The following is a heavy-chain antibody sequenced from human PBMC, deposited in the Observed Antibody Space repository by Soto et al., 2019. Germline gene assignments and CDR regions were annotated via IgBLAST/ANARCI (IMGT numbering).Heavy chain of an antibody. CDR3: ARAPRSIRQQWLVPPGGMDV. CDR2: IYYSGST. CDR1: GGSISSYY. D-gene: IGHD6-19*01. J-gene: IGHJ6*02. Sequence: PSETLSLTCTVSGGSISSYYWSWIRQPPGKGLEWIGYIYYSGSTNYNPSLKSRVTISVDTSKNQFSLKLSSVTAADTAVYYCARAPRSIRQQWLVPPGGMDVWGQGTTVTVSS. V-gene: IGHV4-59*01.